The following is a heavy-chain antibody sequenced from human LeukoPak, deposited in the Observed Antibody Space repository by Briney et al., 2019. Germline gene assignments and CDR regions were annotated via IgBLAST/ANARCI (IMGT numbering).Heavy chain of an antibody. CDR1: GFTFSSYA. Sequence: GRSRRLSCAASGFTFSSYAMHWVRQAPGKGLEWVAVISYDGSNKYYADSVKGRFTISRDNSKNTLYLQMNSLRAEDTAVYYCARDGSGSYFDYWGQGTLVTVSS. CDR2: ISYDGSNK. J-gene: IGHJ4*02. V-gene: IGHV3-30*01. CDR3: ARDGSGSYFDY. D-gene: IGHD1-26*01.